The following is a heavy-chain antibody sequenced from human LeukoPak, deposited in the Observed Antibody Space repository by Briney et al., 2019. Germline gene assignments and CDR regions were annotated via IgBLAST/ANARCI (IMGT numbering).Heavy chain of an antibody. CDR3: AKDPRYGSGSDNWFDP. CDR1: GFTFSSYG. J-gene: IGHJ5*02. CDR2: IWYDGSNK. V-gene: IGHV3-33*06. Sequence: PGGSLRLSCAASGFTFSSYGMHWVRQAPGKGLEWVAVIWYDGSNKYYADSVKGRFTISRDNSKNTLYLQMNSLRAEDTAVYYCAKDPRYGSGSDNWFDPWGQGTLVTVSS. D-gene: IGHD3-10*01.